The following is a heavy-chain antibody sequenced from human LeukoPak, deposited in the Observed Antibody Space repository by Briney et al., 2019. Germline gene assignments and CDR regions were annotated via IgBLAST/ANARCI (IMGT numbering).Heavy chain of an antibody. D-gene: IGHD5-12*01. CDR1: GFTFGSYS. V-gene: IGHV3-48*01. J-gene: IGHJ4*02. CDR2: ISSSSSII. CDR3: ARDSSSGYDSDY. Sequence: GGSLRLSCAASGFTFGSYSMNWVRQAPGKGLEWVSYISSSSSIIYYADSVKGRFTISRDNAKNSLYLQMNSLRAEDTAVYYCARDSSSGYDSDYWGQGTLVTVSS.